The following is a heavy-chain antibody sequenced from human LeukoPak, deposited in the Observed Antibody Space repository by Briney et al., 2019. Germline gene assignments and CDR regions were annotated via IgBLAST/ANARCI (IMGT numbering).Heavy chain of an antibody. V-gene: IGHV1-2*02. D-gene: IGHD1-26*01. J-gene: IGHJ4*02. Sequence: ASVKVSCKASGYTFTGYYMHWVRQAPGQGLEWMGWINPNSGGTNYAQKFQGRVTMTRDTSISTAYMELSRLRSDDTVVYYCARDLGEATLLFDYWGQGTLVTVSS. CDR1: GYTFTGYY. CDR3: ARDLGEATLLFDY. CDR2: INPNSGGT.